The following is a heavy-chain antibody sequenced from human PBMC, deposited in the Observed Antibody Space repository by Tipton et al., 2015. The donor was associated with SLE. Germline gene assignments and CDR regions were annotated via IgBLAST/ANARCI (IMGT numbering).Heavy chain of an antibody. CDR2: IWYDGSNK. Sequence: SLRLSCAASGFTFSSYGMHWVRQAPGKGLEWVAVIWYDGSNKYYADSVKGRFTISRDNSKNTLYLQMNSLRAEDTAVYYCARGGYSSSIGLGYWGQGTLVTVSS. J-gene: IGHJ4*02. CDR3: ARGGYSSSIGLGY. D-gene: IGHD6-6*01. CDR1: GFTFSSYG. V-gene: IGHV3-33*01.